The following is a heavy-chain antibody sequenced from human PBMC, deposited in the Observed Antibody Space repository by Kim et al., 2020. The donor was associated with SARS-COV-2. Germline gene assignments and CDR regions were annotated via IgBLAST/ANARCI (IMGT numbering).Heavy chain of an antibody. CDR1: GYSFTGYA. V-gene: IGHV7-4-1*02. Sequence: ASVKVSCKASGYSFTGYAMNWVRQAPGQGLEWMGWINTKTGNPTYAQGFKGRLVFSLDTSVSTAFLQITSLKAEDTAVYYCASAGGPRGIYWGQGTLVTVSS. D-gene: IGHD3-10*01. J-gene: IGHJ4*02. CDR3: ASAGGPRGIY. CDR2: INTKTGNP.